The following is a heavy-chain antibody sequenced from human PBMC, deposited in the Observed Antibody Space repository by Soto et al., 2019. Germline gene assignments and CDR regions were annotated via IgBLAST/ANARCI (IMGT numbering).Heavy chain of an antibody. CDR1: GFTFSTYY. V-gene: IGHV3-7*01. D-gene: IGHD2-15*01. CDR2: IKQDGSEK. CDR3: ARDRGYCSGGTCYSVLDY. Sequence: EVQLVESGGGLVQPGRSLRLSCAASGFTFSTYYMNWVRQAPVKGLEWVANIKQDGSEKYYVDSVKGRFTISRDNSKNSLYLQMNSLRDEDTAVYFCARDRGYCSGGTCYSVLDYWGQGTLVTVSS. J-gene: IGHJ4*02.